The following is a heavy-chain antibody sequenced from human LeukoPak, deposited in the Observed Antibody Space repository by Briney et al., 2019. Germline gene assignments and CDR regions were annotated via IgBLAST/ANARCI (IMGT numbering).Heavy chain of an antibody. CDR1: GYTFTSYA. D-gene: IGHD3-22*01. V-gene: IGHV1-3*01. CDR2: INAGNGNT. Sequence: ASVKVSCKASGYTFTSYAMHWVRQAPGQRLEWMGWINAGNGNTKYSQKFQGRVTITRDTSASTAYMELSSLRSEDTAVYYCARVGGGRLGTYYDSSGYLDYWGQGTLVTVSS. J-gene: IGHJ4*02. CDR3: ARVGGGRLGTYYDSSGYLDY.